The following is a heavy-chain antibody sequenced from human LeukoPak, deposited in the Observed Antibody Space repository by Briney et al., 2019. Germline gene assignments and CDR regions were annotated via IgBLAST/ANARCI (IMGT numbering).Heavy chain of an antibody. CDR3: TRPRTGTTDY. D-gene: IGHD1-7*01. Sequence: GGSLRLSCAASGFTFSSYSMNWVRQAPGKGLEWVSYISSSGSSIYYADSVKGRFTMSRDNAKSSLYLQMNSLSAEDTAVYYCTRPRTGTTDYWGQGTLVTVSS. J-gene: IGHJ4*02. CDR1: GFTFSSYS. CDR2: ISSSGSSI. V-gene: IGHV3-21*01.